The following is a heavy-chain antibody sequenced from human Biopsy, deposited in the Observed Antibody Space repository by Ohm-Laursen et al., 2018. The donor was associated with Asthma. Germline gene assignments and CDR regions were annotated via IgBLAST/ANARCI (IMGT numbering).Heavy chain of an antibody. J-gene: IGHJ6*02. CDR1: GFTFGDYW. D-gene: IGHD3-3*02. CDR2: IKHDGSEK. V-gene: IGHV3-7*01. Sequence: SLRLSCTASGFTFGDYWMSWVRQAPGKGLEWVANIKHDGSEKNHVDSLKGRFTISRDNAKNSLYLQMNSLRAEDTAVYYCARTFHFWSPYHAEHYQLWGQGTTVTVSS. CDR3: ARTFHFWSPYHAEHYQL.